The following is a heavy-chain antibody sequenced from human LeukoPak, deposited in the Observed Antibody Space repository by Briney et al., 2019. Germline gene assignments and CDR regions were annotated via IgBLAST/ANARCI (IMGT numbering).Heavy chain of an antibody. V-gene: IGHV1-2*02. Sequence: ASVKVSCKAPGYTFTGYYMHWVRQAPGQGLEWMGWINPNSGGTNYAQKFQGRVTMTRDTSISTAYMELSRLRSDDTAVYYCARDFTQNPVRGSDYWGQGTLVTVSS. D-gene: IGHD3-16*01. J-gene: IGHJ4*02. CDR3: ARDFTQNPVRGSDY. CDR1: GYTFTGYY. CDR2: INPNSGGT.